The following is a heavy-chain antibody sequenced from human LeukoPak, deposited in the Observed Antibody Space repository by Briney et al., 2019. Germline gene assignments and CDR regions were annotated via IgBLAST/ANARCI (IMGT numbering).Heavy chain of an antibody. Sequence: ASVKVSCKASGGTFSSYAISWVRQAPGQGLEWMGGIIPIFGTANYAQKFQGRVTITADESTSTAYMELSSLRSEDTAVYYCARAITGKVAGTGYYYYYYMDVWGKGTTVTVSS. D-gene: IGHD6-19*01. J-gene: IGHJ6*03. CDR1: GGTFSSYA. V-gene: IGHV1-69*13. CDR2: IIPIFGTA. CDR3: ARAITGKVAGTGYYYYYYMDV.